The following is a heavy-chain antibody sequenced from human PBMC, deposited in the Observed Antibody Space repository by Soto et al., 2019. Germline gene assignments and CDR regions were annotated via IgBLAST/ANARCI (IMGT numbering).Heavy chain of an antibody. Sequence: GGSLRLSCSASGFTFSSYAMHWVRQAPGKGLEYVAAISSNGGSTYYADSVKGRFTISRDNSKNTLFLQMSSRRAEDAAVYYCGKASELGEGAFDVWGQGTLVTVSS. CDR2: ISSNGGST. CDR3: GKASELGEGAFDV. V-gene: IGHV3-64D*09. D-gene: IGHD3-16*01. CDR1: GFTFSSYA. J-gene: IGHJ4*02.